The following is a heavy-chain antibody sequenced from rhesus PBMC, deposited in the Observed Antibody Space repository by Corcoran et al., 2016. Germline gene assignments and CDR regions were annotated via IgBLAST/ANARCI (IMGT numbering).Heavy chain of an antibody. V-gene: IGHV4S10*01. CDR2: IYGSSTST. CDR3: ARGNSGRFDY. D-gene: IGHD6-25*01. J-gene: IGHJ4*01. CDR1: GGSISDRYR. Sequence: QVQLQESGPGVVKPSETLSLTCAVSGGSISDRYRWSWIRQPPGKGLEWIGYIYGSSTSTNYNPSLKSRVTISKDTSKNQFSLKLSSVTAADTAVYYCARGNSGRFDYWGQGVLVTVSS.